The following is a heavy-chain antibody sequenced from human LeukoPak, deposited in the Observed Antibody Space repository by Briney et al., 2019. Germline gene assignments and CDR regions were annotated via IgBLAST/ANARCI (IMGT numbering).Heavy chain of an antibody. V-gene: IGHV1-3*01. Sequence: ASVKVSCKASGYTFTSYAMHWVRQAPGQRLEWMGWINAGNGSTKYSQKFQGRVTITRDTSASTAYMELSSLRSEDTAVYYCARVTTYCSGGSCYSDWFDPWGQGTLVTVSS. D-gene: IGHD2-15*01. CDR1: GYTFTSYA. J-gene: IGHJ5*02. CDR3: ARVTTYCSGGSCYSDWFDP. CDR2: INAGNGST.